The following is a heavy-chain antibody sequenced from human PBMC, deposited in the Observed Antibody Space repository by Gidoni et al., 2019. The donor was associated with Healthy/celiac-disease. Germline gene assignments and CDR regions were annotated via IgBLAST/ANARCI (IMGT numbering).Heavy chain of an antibody. Sequence: GLCWVSYISSSGSTIYYADSVKGRFTISRDNAKNSLYLQMNSLRAEDTAVYYCARDSSGYYHWYFDLWGRGTLVTVSS. CDR2: ISSSGSTI. V-gene: IGHV3-48*03. J-gene: IGHJ2*01. D-gene: IGHD3-22*01. CDR3: ARDSSGYYHWYFDL.